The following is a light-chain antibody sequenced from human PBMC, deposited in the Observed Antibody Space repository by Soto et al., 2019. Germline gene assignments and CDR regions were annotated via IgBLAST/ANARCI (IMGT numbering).Light chain of an antibody. CDR1: QSLLHSNGYNY. V-gene: IGKV2-28*01. Sequence: DIVMTQSPLSLPVTPGEPASISCRSSQSLLHSNGYNYFDWYVQKPGQSPQLLIYLASNRASGVPDRFSGSGSGTDFTLKISRVEAEDVGVYYCMQGTHWPSWTFGQGTKVDI. CDR3: MQGTHWPSWT. J-gene: IGKJ1*01. CDR2: LAS.